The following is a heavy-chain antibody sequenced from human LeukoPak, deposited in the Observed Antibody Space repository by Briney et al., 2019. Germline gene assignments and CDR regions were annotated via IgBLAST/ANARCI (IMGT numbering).Heavy chain of an antibody. Sequence: GGSLRLSCAASGFTFDDYGMSWVRQAPGKGLEWVSGINWNGGSTGYADSVKGRFTISRDNAKNSLYLQMNSLRAEDTALYYCARGLLSGDWSDVYAFDIWGQGTMLTVSS. V-gene: IGHV3-20*04. CDR1: GFTFDDYG. CDR2: INWNGGST. J-gene: IGHJ3*02. CDR3: ARGLLSGDWSDVYAFDI. D-gene: IGHD1-1*01.